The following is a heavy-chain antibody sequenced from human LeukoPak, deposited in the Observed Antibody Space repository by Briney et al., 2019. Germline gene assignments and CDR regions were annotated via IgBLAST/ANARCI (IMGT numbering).Heavy chain of an antibody. D-gene: IGHD3-10*01. CDR2: IYTSGST. Sequence: PSETLSLTCTVSGGSISSYYWSWIRQPPGKGLEWIGYIYTSGSTNYNPSLKSRVTISVDTSKNQFSLKLSSVTAADTAVYYCARDRRPRGVINNWFDPWGQGTLVTVSS. CDR1: GGSISSYY. V-gene: IGHV4-4*09. J-gene: IGHJ5*02. CDR3: ARDRRPRGVINNWFDP.